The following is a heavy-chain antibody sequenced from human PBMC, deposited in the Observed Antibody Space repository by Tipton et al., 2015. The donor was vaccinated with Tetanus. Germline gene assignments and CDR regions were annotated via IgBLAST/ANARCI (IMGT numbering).Heavy chain of an antibody. D-gene: IGHD2-2*01. CDR3: ARAGFEGSSSSGYFDH. Sequence: GLVKPSETLSLTCSVSGGSISSYFWSWIRQSPGKGLEWIGEINQSGSTIYNPSLKSRVTIAVDTFKRQFSMTLTSATAADTAVYYCARAGFEGSSSSGYFDHWGLGVLVTVSS. V-gene: IGHV4-34*01. J-gene: IGHJ4*02. CDR2: INQSGST. CDR1: GGSISSYF.